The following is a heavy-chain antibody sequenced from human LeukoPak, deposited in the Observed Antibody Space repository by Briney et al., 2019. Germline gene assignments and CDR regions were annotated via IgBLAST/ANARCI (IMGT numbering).Heavy chain of an antibody. V-gene: IGHV4-34*01. J-gene: IGHJ5*02. CDR1: IDSFSNYH. CDR2: VNESGGT. Sequence: PSETLSLTCAVYIDSFSNYHWNWVRQTPAKGMEWIGEVNESGGTNISPSLRSRVILSVDTSKNQFSLKLISVTVADTAIYYCARGQGATVPQVGKNWFDPWGQGTRVTVSS. D-gene: IGHD1-26*01. CDR3: ARGQGATVPQVGKNWFDP.